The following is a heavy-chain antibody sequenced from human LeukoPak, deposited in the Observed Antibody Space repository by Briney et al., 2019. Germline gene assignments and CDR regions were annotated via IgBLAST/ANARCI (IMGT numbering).Heavy chain of an antibody. CDR3: AKSWTSSIWYYFDY. V-gene: IGHV3-23*01. D-gene: IGHD6-13*01. Sequence: GGSLRLSCAASGFTFTSYVMNWVRQAPGKGLEWVSVISGNGVTTHYADSVKGRFTISRDTSKNTLYLQVNSLRAEDTAVYYCAKSWTSSIWYYFDYWGQGTLVTVSS. CDR1: GFTFTSYV. CDR2: ISGNGVTT. J-gene: IGHJ4*02.